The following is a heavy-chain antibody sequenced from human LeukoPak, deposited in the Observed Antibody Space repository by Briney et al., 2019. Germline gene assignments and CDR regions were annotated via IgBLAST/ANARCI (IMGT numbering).Heavy chain of an antibody. CDR3: ARDLGDSSSDFDY. Sequence: ASVKVSCKASGYTFTSYGISWVRQAPGQGLEWMGWISAYNGNTNYAQKLQGRVTMTTDTSTSTAYKELRSLRSDDTAVYYCARDLGDSSSDFDYWGQGTLVTVSS. CDR1: GYTFTSYG. D-gene: IGHD6-6*01. CDR2: ISAYNGNT. J-gene: IGHJ4*02. V-gene: IGHV1-18*01.